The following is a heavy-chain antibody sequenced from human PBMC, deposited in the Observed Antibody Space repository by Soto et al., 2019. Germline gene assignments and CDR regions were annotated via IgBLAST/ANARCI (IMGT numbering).Heavy chain of an antibody. CDR3: AREASVSTYYFDH. D-gene: IGHD2-8*01. CDR1: GFTFTTYA. Sequence: GGSLRLSCAASGFTFTTYAMSWVRQAPGKGLEWVSALSGSGGDKYYEDSVKGRFTISRDNSKNTLFLQMSSLRADDTAVYFCAREASVSTYYFDHWGQGTLVTVSS. J-gene: IGHJ4*02. V-gene: IGHV3-23*01. CDR2: LSGSGGDK.